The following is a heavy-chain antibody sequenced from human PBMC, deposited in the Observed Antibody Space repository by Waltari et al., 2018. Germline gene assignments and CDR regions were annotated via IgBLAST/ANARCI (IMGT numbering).Heavy chain of an antibody. V-gene: IGHV1-46*01. CDR3: ARDAKVATPSHAFDI. CDR1: GYTFTSYY. D-gene: IGHD5-12*01. J-gene: IGHJ3*02. Sequence: QVQLVQSGAEVKKPGASVKVSCKASGYTFTSYYMHWVRQAPGQGLEWMGIINPSGGSTSYAQKFQGRVTMTRDTSTSTVYMELSSLRSEDTAVYYCARDAKVATPSHAFDIWGQGTMVTVSS. CDR2: INPSGGST.